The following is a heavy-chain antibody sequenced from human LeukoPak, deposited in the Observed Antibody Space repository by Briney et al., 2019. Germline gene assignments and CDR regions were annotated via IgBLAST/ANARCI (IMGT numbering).Heavy chain of an antibody. D-gene: IGHD3-3*01. CDR1: GYTFTSYA. V-gene: IGHV7-4-1*02. CDR3: ARDNEPTILRFLEWSTFNWFDP. CDR2: INTNTGNP. Sequence: GGSLRLSCAASGYTFTSYAMNWVRQAPGQGLEWMGWINTNTGNPTYAQGFTGRFVFSLDTSVSTAYLQISSLKAEDTAVYYCARDNEPTILRFLEWSTFNWFDPWGQGTLVTVSS. J-gene: IGHJ5*02.